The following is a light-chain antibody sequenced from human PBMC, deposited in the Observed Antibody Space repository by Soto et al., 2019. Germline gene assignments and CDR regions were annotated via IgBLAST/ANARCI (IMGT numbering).Light chain of an antibody. CDR2: GAS. J-gene: IGKJ4*01. CDR3: HQYGSSPLT. CDR1: QSVTSSY. V-gene: IGKV3-20*01. Sequence: EIVLTQSPGTLSLSPGERATLSCRASQSVTSSYLAWYQQKPGQAPRLLIYGASSRATGIPDKFSGSGSGSYFSLTLSSLEHEDFAVYYCHQYGSSPLTFGGGTKVEIK.